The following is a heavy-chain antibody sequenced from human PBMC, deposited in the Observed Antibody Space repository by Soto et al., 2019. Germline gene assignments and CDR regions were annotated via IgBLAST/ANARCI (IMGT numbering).Heavy chain of an antibody. D-gene: IGHD3-10*01. CDR3: ARTTYYYGSRFAP. V-gene: IGHV4-59*12. J-gene: IGHJ5*02. Sequence: SETLSLTCTVSGGSISSYYWGWIRQPPGKGLEWIGYIYYSGSTNYNPSLKSRVTISVDTSKNQFSLKLSSVTAADTAVYYCARTTYYYGSRFAPWGQGTLVTVSS. CDR2: IYYSGST. CDR1: GGSISSYY.